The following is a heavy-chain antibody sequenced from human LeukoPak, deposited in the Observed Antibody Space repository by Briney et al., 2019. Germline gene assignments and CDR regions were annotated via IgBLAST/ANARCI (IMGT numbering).Heavy chain of an antibody. D-gene: IGHD5-24*01. V-gene: IGHV4-59*01. Sequence: PSETLSLTCTVSGGSISSYYWSWIRQPPGKGLEWIGYIYYSGSTNYNPSLKSRVTISVDTSKNQFSLKLSSVTAADTAVYYCARDSFSAGMAKMFGHWGQGTLVTVSS. J-gene: IGHJ4*02. CDR3: ARDSFSAGMAKMFGH. CDR1: GGSISSYY. CDR2: IYYSGST.